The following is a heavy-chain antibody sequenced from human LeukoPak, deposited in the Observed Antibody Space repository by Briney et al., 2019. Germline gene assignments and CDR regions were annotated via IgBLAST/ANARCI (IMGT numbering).Heavy chain of an antibody. J-gene: IGHJ4*02. CDR1: GGTFSSYA. Sequence: SVKVSCKASGGTFSSYAISWVRQAPRQGLEWMRRIIPILGIANYAQKFQGRVTITADKSTSTAYMELSSLRSEDTAVYYCASEPYYLDTAMRILDYWGQGTLVTVSS. D-gene: IGHD5-18*01. CDR2: IIPILGIA. CDR3: ASEPYYLDTAMRILDY. V-gene: IGHV1-69*04.